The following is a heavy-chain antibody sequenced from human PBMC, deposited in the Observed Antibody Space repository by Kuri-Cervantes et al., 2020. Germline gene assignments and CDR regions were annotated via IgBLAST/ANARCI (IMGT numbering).Heavy chain of an antibody. Sequence: GGSLRLSCAASGFTFSSYSMNWVRQAPGKGLEWVSSISSSSHIYYADSVKGRFTISRDNAKNSLYLQMNSLRAEDTAVYYCARDWVAVAGTGWFDPWGQGTLVTVSS. CDR1: GFTFSSYS. D-gene: IGHD6-19*01. CDR3: ARDWVAVAGTGWFDP. J-gene: IGHJ5*02. V-gene: IGHV3-21*04. CDR2: ISSSSHI.